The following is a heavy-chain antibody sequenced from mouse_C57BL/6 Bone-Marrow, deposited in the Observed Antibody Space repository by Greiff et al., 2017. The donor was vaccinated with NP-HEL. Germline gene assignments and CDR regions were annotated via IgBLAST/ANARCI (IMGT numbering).Heavy chain of an antibody. CDR1: GYAFSSSW. Sequence: VQLQQSGPELVKPGASVKISCKASGYAFSSSWMNWVKQRPGKGLEWIGRIYPGDGDTNYNGKFKGKATLTADKSSSTAYMQLSSLTSEDSAVYFCAREGLLGGAMDYWGQGTSVTVSS. CDR3: AREGLLGGAMDY. V-gene: IGHV1-82*01. D-gene: IGHD3-3*01. J-gene: IGHJ4*01. CDR2: IYPGDGDT.